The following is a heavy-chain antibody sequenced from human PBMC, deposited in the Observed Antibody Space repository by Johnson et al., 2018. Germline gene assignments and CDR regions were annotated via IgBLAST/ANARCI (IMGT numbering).Heavy chain of an antibody. Sequence: QVQLVESGGGVVQPGRSLRLSCAASGFTFSSYAMHWVRQAPGKGLEWVAVISYDGSNKYYADSVKGRFTISRDNSKNTLYLQMNSLRAEDTAVDYCASLRAGAFDIWGQGTMFTVSS. V-gene: IGHV3-30-3*01. CDR3: ASLRAGAFDI. J-gene: IGHJ3*02. CDR1: GFTFSSYA. CDR2: ISYDGSNK.